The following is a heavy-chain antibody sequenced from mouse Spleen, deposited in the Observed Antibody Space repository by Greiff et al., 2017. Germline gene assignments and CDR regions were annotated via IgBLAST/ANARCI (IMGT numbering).Heavy chain of an antibody. J-gene: IGHJ2*01. Sequence: VQLQQSGPELVKPGASVKISCKASGYSFPGYYMNWVKQSPEKSLEWIGEINPSTGGTTYNQKFKAKATLTVDKSSSTAYMQIKSLTSEDSAVYYCASPSNSFDYWGQGTTLTVSS. V-gene: IGHV1-42*01. CDR2: INPSTGGT. CDR3: ASPSNSFDY. D-gene: IGHD4-1*01. CDR1: GYSFPGYY.